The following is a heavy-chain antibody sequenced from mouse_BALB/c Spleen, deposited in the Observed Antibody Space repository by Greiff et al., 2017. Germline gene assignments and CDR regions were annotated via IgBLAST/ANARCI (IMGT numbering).Heavy chain of an antibody. Sequence: VKLQESGPGLVQPSQSLSITCTVSGFSLTSYGVHWVRQSPGKGLEWLGVIWSGGSTDYNAAFISRLSISKDNSKSQVFFKMNSLQANDTAIYYCARKKETGPYYAMDYWGQGTSVTVSS. D-gene: IGHD4-1*01. J-gene: IGHJ4*01. CDR2: IWSGGST. V-gene: IGHV2-2*02. CDR1: GFSLTSYG. CDR3: ARKKETGPYYAMDY.